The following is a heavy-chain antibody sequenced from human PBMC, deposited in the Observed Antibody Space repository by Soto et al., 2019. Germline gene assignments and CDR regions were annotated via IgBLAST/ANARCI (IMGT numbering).Heavy chain of an antibody. CDR3: ARGASLPNERIDY. V-gene: IGHV3-21*01. CDR1: GFSFSTFS. Sequence: EVQLVESGGGLVQPGTSLRLSCAASGFSFSTFSMNWVRQAPGKGLEWVSSISRTSNYIYYADSLKGRFTISRDNAKNSLYLQMNSLRGADTAVYYCARGASLPNERIDYWGQGALVTVSS. J-gene: IGHJ4*02. CDR2: ISRTSNYI.